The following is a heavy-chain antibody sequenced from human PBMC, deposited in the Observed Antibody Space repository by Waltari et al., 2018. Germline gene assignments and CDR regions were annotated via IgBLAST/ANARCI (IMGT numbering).Heavy chain of an antibody. V-gene: IGHV3-23*04. D-gene: IGHD4-17*01. CDR3: AKVEGVGYGALDS. J-gene: IGHJ4*02. CDR1: GFTFSNYA. CDR2: ISGSGNRA. Sequence: EVQLVESGGDLVQPGGSLRLSCAASGFTFSNYAMTWVRQAPGKGLEWVSHISGSGNRAYYADSVEGRFTISRDNSKNTLYLHMNSLRVEDTAVYYCAKVEGVGYGALDSWGQGTLVTVSS.